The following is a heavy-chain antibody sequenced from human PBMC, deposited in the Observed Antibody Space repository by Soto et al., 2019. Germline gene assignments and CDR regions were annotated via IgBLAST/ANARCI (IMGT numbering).Heavy chain of an antibody. D-gene: IGHD5-18*01. V-gene: IGHV1-3*01. Sequence: ASVKVSCKASGYTFTNYAMHWVRQAPGQRLEWMGWINGGNGNTKYSQKFQGRVTITRDTSASTAYMEVSSPRSEDTAVYYCARDRGYSYGYGMDVWGQGTTVTVSS. CDR2: INGGNGNT. CDR1: GYTFTNYA. CDR3: ARDRGYSYGYGMDV. J-gene: IGHJ6*02.